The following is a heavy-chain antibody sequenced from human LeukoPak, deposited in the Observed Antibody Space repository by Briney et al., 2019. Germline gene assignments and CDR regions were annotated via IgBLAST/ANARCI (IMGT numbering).Heavy chain of an antibody. CDR2: IYYSGST. CDR1: GGSISSYY. D-gene: IGHD1-14*01. Sequence: SETLSLTCTVSGGSISSYYWSWIRQPPGKGLEWIGYIYYSGSTNYNPSLKSRVTISVDTSKNQFSLKLSSVTAADTAVYYCAREGRKPDAFDIWGQGTMVTVSS. J-gene: IGHJ3*02. V-gene: IGHV4-59*01. CDR3: AREGRKPDAFDI.